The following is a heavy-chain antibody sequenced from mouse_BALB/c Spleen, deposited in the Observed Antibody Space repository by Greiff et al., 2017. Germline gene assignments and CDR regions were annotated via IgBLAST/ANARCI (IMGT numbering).Heavy chain of an antibody. D-gene: IGHD2-4*01. CDR1: GDSITSGY. CDR2: ISYSGST. CDR3: ARYLNDYDLAWFAY. J-gene: IGHJ3*01. Sequence: EVKLMESGPSLVKPSQTLSLTCSVTGDSITSGYWNWIRKFPGNKLEYMGYISYSGSTYYNPSLKSRISITRDTSKNQYYLQLNSVTTEDTATYYCARYLNDYDLAWFAYWGQGTLVTVSA. V-gene: IGHV3-8*02.